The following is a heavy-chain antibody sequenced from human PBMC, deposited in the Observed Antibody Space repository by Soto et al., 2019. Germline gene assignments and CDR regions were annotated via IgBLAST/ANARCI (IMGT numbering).Heavy chain of an antibody. J-gene: IGHJ3*02. V-gene: IGHV5-51*07. D-gene: IGHD4-17*01. Sequence: GACLKISCKGSEYSFTSDWIGWVNQMPGKGLDCMGISSPGGSDNRYRPSFQVQVTMSSDKSISSAYLQWSSLKASDTAMYYCARRPRGVDYVFDNRGQGTMVTVSS. CDR1: EYSFTSDW. CDR3: ARRPRGVDYVFDN. CDR2: SSPGGSDN.